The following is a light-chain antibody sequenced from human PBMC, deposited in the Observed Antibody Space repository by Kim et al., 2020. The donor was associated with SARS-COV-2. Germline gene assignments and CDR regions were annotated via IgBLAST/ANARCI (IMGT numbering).Light chain of an antibody. CDR2: WAS. J-gene: IGKJ4*01. CDR1: QSVFHTYKNKNF. Sequence: ATINCKSSQSVFHTYKNKNFLAWYQQKPGQSPKLLIYWASTRESGVPDRFSGSGSGTDFSLTISSLQAEDAAVYYCQQYYDAPLTFGGGTKVDIK. CDR3: QQYYDAPLT. V-gene: IGKV4-1*01.